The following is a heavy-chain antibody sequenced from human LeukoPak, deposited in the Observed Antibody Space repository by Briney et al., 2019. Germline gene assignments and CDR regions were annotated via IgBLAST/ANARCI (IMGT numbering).Heavy chain of an antibody. J-gene: IGHJ4*02. CDR1: GFTFSTYG. Sequence: GGSLRLSCAASGFTFSTYGMHWVRQAPGKGLEWVAFIRYDGSNKYYADSVKGRFTISRDNSKNTLYLQMNSLRAEDTAVYYCAKEGEGGSYSGSELVQFDYWGQGTLVTVSS. CDR3: AKEGEGGSYSGSELVQFDY. V-gene: IGHV3-30*02. D-gene: IGHD1-26*01. CDR2: IRYDGSNK.